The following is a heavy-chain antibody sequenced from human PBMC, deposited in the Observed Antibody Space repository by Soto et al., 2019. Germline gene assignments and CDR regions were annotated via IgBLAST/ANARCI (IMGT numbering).Heavy chain of an antibody. CDR3: ARAKRTYYDFWSGYCSFDY. CDR1: GGSISSGGYY. D-gene: IGHD3-3*01. V-gene: IGHV4-31*03. J-gene: IGHJ4*02. CDR2: IYYSGST. Sequence: QVQLQESGPRLVKPSQTLSLTCTVSGGSISSGGYYWSWIRQHPGKGLEWIGYIYYSGSTYYNPSLKSRVTISVDTSKNQFSLKLSSVTAADTAVYYCARAKRTYYDFWSGYCSFDYWGQGTLVTVSS.